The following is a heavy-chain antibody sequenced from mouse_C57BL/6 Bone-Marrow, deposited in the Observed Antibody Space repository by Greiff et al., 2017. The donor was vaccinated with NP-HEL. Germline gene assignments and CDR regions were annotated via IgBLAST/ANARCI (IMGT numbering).Heavy chain of an antibody. CDR1: GFSINSDCY. D-gene: IGHD5-5*01. Sequence: EVKLEDSGPSLVRPSQTLSLTCTVTGFSINSDCYWIWIRQFPGNKLEYIGYTIYSGITYYNPSLESRTYITRDTSKNQFSLKLSYVTTEDTATYYCARVLPYYYAMDYWGQGTSVTVSS. V-gene: IGHV3-3*01. CDR3: ARVLPYYYAMDY. J-gene: IGHJ4*01. CDR2: TIYSGIT.